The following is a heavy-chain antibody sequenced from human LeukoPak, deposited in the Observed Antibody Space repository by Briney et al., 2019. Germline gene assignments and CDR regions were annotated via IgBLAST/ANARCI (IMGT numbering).Heavy chain of an antibody. CDR3: ARDRAQGYCSSTSCPKALDY. V-gene: IGHV1-18*01. D-gene: IGHD2-2*01. CDR1: GYTFSSYG. CDR2: ISGYNGNT. Sequence: ASVKVSCKASGYTFSSYGISWVRQAPGQGLEWMGWISGYNGNTNSAQKFQGTVTMTTDTSTSTAYMELRSLRSDDTAVYYCARDRAQGYCSSTSCPKALDYWGQGTLVTVSS. J-gene: IGHJ4*02.